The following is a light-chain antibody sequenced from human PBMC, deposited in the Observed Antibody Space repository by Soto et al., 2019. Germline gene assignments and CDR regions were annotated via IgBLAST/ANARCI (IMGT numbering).Light chain of an antibody. CDR2: DVS. CDR1: SSDIGGYNY. V-gene: IGLV2-14*03. J-gene: IGLJ1*01. Sequence: QSALPQPASVSGSPGQSITISCTGTSSDIGGYNYVSWYQQLPGKVPKLIIYDVSNRPSGVSDRFSGSKSGNAASLTISGLQAEDEADYYCSSYTSTSTLDVFGTGTMVTVL. CDR3: SSYTSTSTLDV.